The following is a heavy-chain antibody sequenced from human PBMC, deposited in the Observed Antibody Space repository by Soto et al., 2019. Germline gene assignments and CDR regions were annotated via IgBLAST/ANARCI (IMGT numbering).Heavy chain of an antibody. D-gene: IGHD2-2*01. CDR2: IIPIPGTA. CDR1: GGTFGSYA. J-gene: IGHJ6*02. CDR3: ARSQGSSTSLEIYYYYYYGMDV. Sequence: QVQLVQSGAEVKKPGSSVKVSCKASGGTFGSYAISWVRQAPGQGLEWMGGIIPIPGTANYAQKFQGRVTIAADESMSTAYMGLSSLRSEDTAVYYCARSQGSSTSLEIYYYYYYGMDVWGQGTTVTVSS. V-gene: IGHV1-69*01.